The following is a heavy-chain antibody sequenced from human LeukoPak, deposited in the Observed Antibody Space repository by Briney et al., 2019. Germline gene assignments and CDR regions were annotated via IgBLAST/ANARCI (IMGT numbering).Heavy chain of an antibody. CDR3: ASTGYSSSWSGVLDY. Sequence: ASVKVSCKASGYTFTSYAMHWVRQAPGQRLEWMGWINAGNHNTKYSQKFQGRVTITRDTSASTAYMELSSLRSEDTAVYYCASTGYSSSWSGVLDYCAQATLATVSS. CDR1: GYTFTSYA. CDR2: INAGNHNT. D-gene: IGHD6-13*01. J-gene: IGHJ4*02. V-gene: IGHV1-3*01.